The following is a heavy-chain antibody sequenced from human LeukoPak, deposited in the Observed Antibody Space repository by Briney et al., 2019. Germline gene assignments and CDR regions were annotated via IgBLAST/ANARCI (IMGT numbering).Heavy chain of an antibody. CDR1: GGSISSGGYY. CDR3: ARDYPGFDP. J-gene: IGHJ5*02. CDR2: IYYSGST. Sequence: PSETLSLTCAVSGGSISSGGYYWSWIRQPPGKGLEWIGYIYYSGSTNYNPSLKSRVTMSVDTSKNQFSLKLSSVTAADTAVYYCARDYPGFDPWGQGTLVTVSS. D-gene: IGHD3-16*02. V-gene: IGHV4-61*08.